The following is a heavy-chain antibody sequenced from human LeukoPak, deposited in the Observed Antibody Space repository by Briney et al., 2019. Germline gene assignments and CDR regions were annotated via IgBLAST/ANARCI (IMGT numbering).Heavy chain of an antibody. J-gene: IGHJ4*02. CDR2: INSDGSSI. CDR1: GFTLSSYW. V-gene: IGHV3-74*01. CDR3: ARAGSSGRDY. Sequence: GGSLRLSCAASGFTLSSYWMHWVRQAPGKGLVWVSRINSDGSSISYADSVKGRFTISRDNAKNTLYLQMNSLRAKDTAVYYCARAGSSGRDYWGQGTLVTVSS. D-gene: IGHD6-19*01.